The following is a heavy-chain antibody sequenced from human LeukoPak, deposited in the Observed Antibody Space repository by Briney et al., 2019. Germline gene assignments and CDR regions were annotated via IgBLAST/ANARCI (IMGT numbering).Heavy chain of an antibody. CDR1: GYTFTGYY. CDR3: ARVYGGYFLFDY. Sequence: ASVKVSCKASGYTFTGYYMHWVRQAPGQGLEWMGWINLKRGGINYAQKFQGRVTMTRDTSISTAYMELSRLRSDDTAVYYCARVYGGYFLFDYWGQGTLVTLSS. J-gene: IGHJ4*02. V-gene: IGHV1-2*02. CDR2: INLKRGGI. D-gene: IGHD5-12*01.